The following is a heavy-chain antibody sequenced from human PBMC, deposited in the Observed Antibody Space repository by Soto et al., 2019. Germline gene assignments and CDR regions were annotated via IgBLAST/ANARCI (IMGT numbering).Heavy chain of an antibody. D-gene: IGHD2-2*01. CDR3: ARDWTSPSCTSMSCPWGGWFDP. V-gene: IGHV1-18*04. CDR1: GYTFTNHG. J-gene: IGHJ5*02. CDR2: INPYNANT. Sequence: QLQLVQSGAEVKKPGASVKVSCKASGYTFTNHGISWVRQAPGQGLEWMGWINPYNANTYYAQNLQGRVTMTTDTSTSTAYMELTSLRSDDTAVYYCARDWTSPSCTSMSCPWGGWFDPWGQGTLLTVSS.